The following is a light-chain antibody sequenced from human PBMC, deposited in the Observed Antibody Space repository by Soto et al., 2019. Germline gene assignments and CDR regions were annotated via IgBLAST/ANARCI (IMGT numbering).Light chain of an antibody. J-gene: IGKJ1*01. CDR1: QTISSW. CDR3: QQSYSTPPT. Sequence: DIQMTQSPSTLSGSVGDRVTITCRASQTISSWLAWYQQKPGKAPNLLIYKASHLENGVPSRFSGSGSGTDFTLTISSLQPEDFATYYCQQSYSTPPTFGQGIKVDIK. CDR2: KAS. V-gene: IGKV1-5*03.